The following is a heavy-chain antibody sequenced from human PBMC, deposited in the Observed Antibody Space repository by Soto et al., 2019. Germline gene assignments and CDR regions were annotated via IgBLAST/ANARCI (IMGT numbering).Heavy chain of an antibody. Sequence: QITLNESGPTQVKPRQTLTLTCTFSGFSLTTSGVGVGWSRQSPGKAPEWLALIYWDDDKRYSPSLKSRLTITKDTPKNQVVLTMADLDPADTATYYCAHRVLRTVFGLVTTTAIYFDFWGQGTPVAVSS. V-gene: IGHV2-5*02. D-gene: IGHD3-3*01. CDR1: GFSLTTSGVG. J-gene: IGHJ4*02. CDR2: IYWDDDK. CDR3: AHRVLRTVFGLVTTTAIYFDF.